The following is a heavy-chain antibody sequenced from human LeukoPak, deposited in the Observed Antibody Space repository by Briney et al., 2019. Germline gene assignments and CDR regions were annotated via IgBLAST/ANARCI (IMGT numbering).Heavy chain of an antibody. Sequence: SETLSLTCTVSGGSFSGYYWSWIRQPPGKGLEWIGEINHSGSTNYNPSLKSRVTISVDTSKNQFSLKLSSVTAADTAVYYCARGGTYDSSGYYPENFDYWGQGTLVTVSS. CDR1: GGSFSGYY. CDR2: INHSGST. D-gene: IGHD3-22*01. J-gene: IGHJ4*02. CDR3: ARGGTYDSSGYYPENFDY. V-gene: IGHV4-34*01.